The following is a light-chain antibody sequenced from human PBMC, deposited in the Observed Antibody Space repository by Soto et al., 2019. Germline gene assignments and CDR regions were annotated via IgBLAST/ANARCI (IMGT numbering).Light chain of an antibody. Sequence: DIQMTQSPSSLSASVGDRVTITCQASQDINTYLNWYQQKPGKAPKLLIYDASKLETGVPSRFSRGRSGTDFTRTVTSLQPEDIATYFCQHYDNLLLTFGGGTKVEL. CDR1: QDINTY. J-gene: IGKJ4*01. V-gene: IGKV1-33*01. CDR3: QHYDNLLLT. CDR2: DAS.